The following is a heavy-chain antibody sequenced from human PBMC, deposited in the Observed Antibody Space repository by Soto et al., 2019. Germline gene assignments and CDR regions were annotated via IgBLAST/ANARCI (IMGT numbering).Heavy chain of an antibody. V-gene: IGHV3-23*01. CDR1: GFTFSSYA. CDR2: ISGSGGST. CDR3: AKGQLWFGELLESPVDY. J-gene: IGHJ4*01. D-gene: IGHD3-10*01. Sequence: EVQLLESGGGLVQPGGSLRLSCAASGFTFSSYAMSWVRQAPGKGLEWVSAISGSGGSTYYADSVKGRFTISRDNSKNTLYLQMNSLRAEDTAVYYCAKGQLWFGELLESPVDYWGHGTLVTVSS.